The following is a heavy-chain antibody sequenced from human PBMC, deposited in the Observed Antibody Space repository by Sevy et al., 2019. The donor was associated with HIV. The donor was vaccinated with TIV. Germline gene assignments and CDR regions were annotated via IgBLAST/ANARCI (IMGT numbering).Heavy chain of an antibody. J-gene: IGHJ3*02. V-gene: IGHV4-34*01. CDR1: GGSLSDYS. CDR2: LTHSGNT. Sequence: SETLSLACAVYGGSLSDYSWNWIRRSPERGLEWIGELTHSGNTNYVSSLKSRVTLSKATSKNQFFLKLNSVTAADTAVYFCARGNDVFGSFDIWGRGTGVTVSS. D-gene: IGHD2-15*01. CDR3: ARGNDVFGSFDI.